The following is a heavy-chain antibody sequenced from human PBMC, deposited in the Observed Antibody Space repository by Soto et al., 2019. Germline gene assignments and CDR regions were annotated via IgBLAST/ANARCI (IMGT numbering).Heavy chain of an antibody. CDR3: ARGGELNYYYYGMDV. CDR1: GYTFTGYY. V-gene: IGHV1-2*02. CDR2: INPNSGGT. D-gene: IGHD1-1*01. J-gene: IGHJ6*02. Sequence: QVQLVQSGAEVKKPGASVKVSCKASGYTFTGYYMHWVRQAPGQGLEWMGWINPNSGGTHYAQKFQGRVTMTRDTSISTAYMELSRLRSDDTAVYYCARGGELNYYYYGMDVWGQGTTVTVSS.